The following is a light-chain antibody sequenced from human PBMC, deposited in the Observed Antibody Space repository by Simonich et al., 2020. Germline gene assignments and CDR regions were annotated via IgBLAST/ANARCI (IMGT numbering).Light chain of an antibody. CDR1: SNNVGNQG. Sequence: QAGLTQPPSVSKGLRQTSTLTCTGNSNNVGNQGAAWLQQHQGNPPKLLTSRNNNRPSGISERLSASRSGNTASLTITGLQPEDEADYYCSAWDSSLSAWVFGGGTKLTVL. V-gene: IGLV10-54*01. CDR3: SAWDSSLSAWV. J-gene: IGLJ3*02. CDR2: RNN.